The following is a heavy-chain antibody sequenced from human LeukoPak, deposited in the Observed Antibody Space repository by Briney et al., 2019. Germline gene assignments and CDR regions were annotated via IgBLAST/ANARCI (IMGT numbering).Heavy chain of an antibody. V-gene: IGHV3-9*01. CDR1: GFTFDDYA. D-gene: IGHD3-10*01. CDR3: AKDLKYGSGSFYGMDV. J-gene: IGHJ6*02. CDR2: VSWNSGSI. Sequence: GGSRRLSCAASGFTFDDYAMHWVRQAPGKGLEWVSGVSWNSGSIGYADSVKGRFTISRDNAKNSLYLQMNSLRAEDTALYYCAKDLKYGSGSFYGMDVWGQGTTVTVSS.